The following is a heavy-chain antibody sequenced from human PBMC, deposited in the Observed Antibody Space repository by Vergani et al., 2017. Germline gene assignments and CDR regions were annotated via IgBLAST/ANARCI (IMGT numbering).Heavy chain of an antibody. D-gene: IGHD4-23*01. CDR2: IYPGDSDT. V-gene: IGHV5-51*01. CDR1: GYSFTSYW. CDR3: ARLTDYGGNPNGEYYFDY. Sequence: EVQLVQSGAEVKKPGESLKISCKGSGYSFTSYWIGWVRQMPGKGLEWMGIIYPGDSDTRYSPSFQGQVTISADKSISTAYLQWSSLKASDTAMYYCARLTDYGGNPNGEYYFDYWGQGTLVTVSS. J-gene: IGHJ4*02.